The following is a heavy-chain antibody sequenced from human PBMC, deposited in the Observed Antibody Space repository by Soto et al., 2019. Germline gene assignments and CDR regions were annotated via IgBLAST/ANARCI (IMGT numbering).Heavy chain of an antibody. Sequence: PGGPLKISFKGFEYTFTSYWIGWWRQMPGKGLEWMGTLYPGDSDTRYSPSFQGQVTISADKSISTAYLQWSSLKASDTAMYYCARHYVLRGAFDVWGQGTMVTVSS. J-gene: IGHJ3*01. CDR1: EYTFTSYW. D-gene: IGHD3-3*01. CDR2: LYPGDSDT. CDR3: ARHYVLRGAFDV. V-gene: IGHV5-51*01.